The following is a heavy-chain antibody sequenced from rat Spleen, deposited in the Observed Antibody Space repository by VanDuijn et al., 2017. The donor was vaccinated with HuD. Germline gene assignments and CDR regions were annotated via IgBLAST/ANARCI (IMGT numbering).Heavy chain of an antibody. J-gene: IGHJ3*01. CDR3: ARGRHWFAY. Sequence: QVQLQQSGAELAKPGSSVKISCKASGYTFTSYDISWIKQTTGQGLEYIGYINMGSGDTYFNEKFKGKATLTVDKSSSTAFMQLSSLTPEDTAVYYCARGRHWFAYWGQGTLVTVSS. CDR1: GYTFTSYD. CDR2: INMGSGDT. V-gene: IGHV1-57*01.